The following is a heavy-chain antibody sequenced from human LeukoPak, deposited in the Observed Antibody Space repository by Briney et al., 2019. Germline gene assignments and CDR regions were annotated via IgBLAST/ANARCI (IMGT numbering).Heavy chain of an antibody. Sequence: GASVKVSCKASGYTFMNFDISWVRQAPGQGLEWMGWISAYNGNTNYAQKFQGRVTMTTDTSTSTAYMELRSLRSDDTAVYYCAGYTSGWYILEHAFDVWGQGTMVTVSS. J-gene: IGHJ3*01. CDR3: AGYTSGWYILEHAFDV. CDR1: GYTFMNFD. D-gene: IGHD6-19*01. V-gene: IGHV1-18*01. CDR2: ISAYNGNT.